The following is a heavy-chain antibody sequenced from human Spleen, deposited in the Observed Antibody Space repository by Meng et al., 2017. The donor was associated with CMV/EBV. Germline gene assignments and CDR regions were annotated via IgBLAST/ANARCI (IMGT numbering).Heavy chain of an antibody. Sequence: KVSCKGSGYKFSSQWIGWVRQKPGKGLEWIGIIYPGDSDTRYSPSFQGQVTISADKSISTAYLQWSSLKASDTAIYFCARLPPAFWSVIEYWGQGTLVTVSS. D-gene: IGHD2/OR15-2a*01. CDR1: GYKFSSQW. CDR2: IYPGDSDT. J-gene: IGHJ4*02. V-gene: IGHV5-51*01. CDR3: ARLPPAFWSVIEY.